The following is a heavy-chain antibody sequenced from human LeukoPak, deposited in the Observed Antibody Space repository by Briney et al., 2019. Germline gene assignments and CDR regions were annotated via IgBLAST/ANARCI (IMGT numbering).Heavy chain of an antibody. J-gene: IGHJ3*01. Sequence: ASVKVSCKASGYTFSAYYLHWVRQAPGQGLEWMGWINPNSGGTNFAEMLQGRVAMTRDTSIGTAYMELSSLKSDDTAVYYCARGFNSPDAFDVWGQGTMVTVSS. D-gene: IGHD2/OR15-2a*01. CDR1: GYTFSAYY. V-gene: IGHV1-2*02. CDR3: ARGFNSPDAFDV. CDR2: INPNSGGT.